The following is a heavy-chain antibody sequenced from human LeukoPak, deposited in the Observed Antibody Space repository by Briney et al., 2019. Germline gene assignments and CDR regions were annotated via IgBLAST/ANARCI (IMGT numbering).Heavy chain of an antibody. D-gene: IGHD2-15*01. CDR1: GGSISSYY. V-gene: IGHV4-59*12. Sequence: SETLSLTCIVSGGSISSYYWSWIRQPPGKGLEWIGYIYYSGSTNYNPSLKSRVTISVDTSKNQFSLRLSSVTAADTAVYYCAREVGYCSGGSCYSYFDYWGQGTLVTVSS. J-gene: IGHJ4*02. CDR2: IYYSGST. CDR3: AREVGYCSGGSCYSYFDY.